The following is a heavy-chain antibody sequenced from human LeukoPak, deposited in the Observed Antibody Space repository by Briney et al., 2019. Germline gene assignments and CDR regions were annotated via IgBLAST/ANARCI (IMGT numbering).Heavy chain of an antibody. CDR2: IYYSGST. Sequence: SETLSLTCTVSGGSIGIYYWSWIRQPPGKGLEWIGYIYYSGSTNYNPSLKSRVTISVDTSKNQFSLKLSSVTAADTAVYYCARTGGVGYSYGSQPWYFDLWGRGTLVTVSS. V-gene: IGHV4-59*08. CDR3: ARTGGVGYSYGSQPWYFDL. D-gene: IGHD5-18*01. J-gene: IGHJ2*01. CDR1: GGSIGIYY.